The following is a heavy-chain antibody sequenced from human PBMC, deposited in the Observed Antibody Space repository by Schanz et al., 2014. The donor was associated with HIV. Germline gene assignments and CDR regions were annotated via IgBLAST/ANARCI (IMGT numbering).Heavy chain of an antibody. V-gene: IGHV3-11*01. Sequence: QVHLVESGGGVVRPGRSLRLSCAASGFTFNNYAVSWVRQAPGKGLEWLSYISVNGATREYADSVKGRFTISRDNARTSLYLQMNSLRAEDTAVYYCARVFGRTYGLPDYWGQGTLVTVSS. CDR3: ARVFGRTYGLPDY. D-gene: IGHD3-10*01. CDR2: ISVNGATR. CDR1: GFTFNNYA. J-gene: IGHJ4*02.